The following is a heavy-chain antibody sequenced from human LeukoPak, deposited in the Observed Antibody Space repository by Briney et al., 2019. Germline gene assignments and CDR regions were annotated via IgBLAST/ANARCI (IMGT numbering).Heavy chain of an antibody. V-gene: IGHV3-48*01. CDR3: ARDHRYAFDN. CDR2: IGISSGNT. J-gene: IGHJ4*01. CDR1: GFNFIDYS. Sequence: PGGSLRLSCAASGFNFIDYSMNWVRQAPGKGLEWISYIGISSGNTKYADSVKGRFTISRDKVRNSLYLQMNSLRVEDTAMYYCARDHRYAFDNWGHGTLVTVSS. D-gene: IGHD5-12*01.